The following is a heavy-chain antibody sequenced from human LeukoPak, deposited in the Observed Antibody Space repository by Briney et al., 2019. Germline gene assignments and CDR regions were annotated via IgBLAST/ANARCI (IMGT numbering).Heavy chain of an antibody. CDR1: GFTFSSYS. CDR3: VRGTPEAYY. D-gene: IGHD1-14*01. Sequence: PGGSLRLSCAASGFTFSSYSMTWVRKAPGQGLDWVSSITTSLIISYADSVKGRFSISRDDSRSTLYLQLTSLTVEDTALYYCVRGTPEAYYWGQGTLVTVSS. V-gene: IGHV3-23*01. J-gene: IGHJ4*02. CDR2: ITTSLII.